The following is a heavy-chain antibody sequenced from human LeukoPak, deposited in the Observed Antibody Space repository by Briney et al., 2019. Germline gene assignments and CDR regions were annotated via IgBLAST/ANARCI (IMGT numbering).Heavy chain of an antibody. V-gene: IGHV4-34*01. Sequence: KPSETLSLTCAVYGGSFSGYYWSWIRQPPGKGLEWIGEINHSGSTNYNPSLKSRVTISVDTSKNQFSLKLSSVTAADTAVYYCARVGCSSTSCTPGGWFDPWGQGTLVTVSS. D-gene: IGHD2-2*01. J-gene: IGHJ5*02. CDR3: ARVGCSSTSCTPGGWFDP. CDR1: GGSFSGYY. CDR2: INHSGST.